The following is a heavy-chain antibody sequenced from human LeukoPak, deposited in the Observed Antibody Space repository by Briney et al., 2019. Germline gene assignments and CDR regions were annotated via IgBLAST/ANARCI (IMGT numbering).Heavy chain of an antibody. Sequence: GVLRLSCTASGFTFGDYLMSWFRQAPGKGLEWIGFISGGTTEYAASVKGRFTISRDDSTSIAYLQMNSLTTEDTAVYYCSRGSGWLSVYWGQGTLVTVSS. CDR1: GFTFGDYL. D-gene: IGHD6-19*01. V-gene: IGHV3-49*03. CDR2: ISGGTT. CDR3: SRGSGWLSVY. J-gene: IGHJ4*02.